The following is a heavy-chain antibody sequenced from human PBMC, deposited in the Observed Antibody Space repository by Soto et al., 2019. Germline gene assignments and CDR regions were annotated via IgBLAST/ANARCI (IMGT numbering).Heavy chain of an antibody. CDR1: GFTFSSYG. D-gene: IGHD3-3*01. CDR2: ISYDGSNK. Sequence: GGSLRLSCAASGFTFSSYGMHWVRQAPGKGLEWVAVISYDGSNKYYADSVKGRFTISRDNSKNTLYLQMNSLRAEDTAVYYCAKELYDSNWFDPWGQGTLVTVS. CDR3: AKELYDSNWFDP. V-gene: IGHV3-30*18. J-gene: IGHJ5*02.